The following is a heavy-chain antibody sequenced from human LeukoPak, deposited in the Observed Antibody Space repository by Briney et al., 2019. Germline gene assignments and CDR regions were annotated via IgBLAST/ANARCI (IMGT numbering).Heavy chain of an antibody. D-gene: IGHD3-10*01. Sequence: GGSLRLSCAASGYTFSSYSMNWVRQAPGKGLEWVSSISSSSSYIYYADSVKGRFTISRDNAKNSLYLQMNSLRAEDTAVYYCARYGSGSTDYWGQGTLVTVSS. CDR2: ISSSSSYI. J-gene: IGHJ4*02. V-gene: IGHV3-21*01. CDR1: GYTFSSYS. CDR3: ARYGSGSTDY.